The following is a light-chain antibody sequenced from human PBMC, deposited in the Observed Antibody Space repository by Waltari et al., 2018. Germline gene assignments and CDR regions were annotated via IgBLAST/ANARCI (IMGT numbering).Light chain of an antibody. V-gene: IGLV2-14*01. CDR2: DVN. CDR3: SSYTNYATVI. CDR1: SRDVGYYNY. Sequence: SALTQPASVSGSPGQSITISRTGTSRDVGYYNYVSWYQQHPGKAPKLMISDVNKRPSGVSNRFSGSKSGNTASLTISGLQAEDEADYYCSSYTNYATVIFGGGTKLTVL. J-gene: IGLJ2*01.